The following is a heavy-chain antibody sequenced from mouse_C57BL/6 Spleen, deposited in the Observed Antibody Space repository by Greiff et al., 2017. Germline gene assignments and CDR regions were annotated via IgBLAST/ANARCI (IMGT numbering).Heavy chain of an antibody. V-gene: IGHV5-9-1*02. Sequence: EVKLVESGEGLVKPGGSLKLSCAASGFTFSSYAMSWVRQTPEKRLEWVAYISSGGDYIYYADTVKGRFTISRDNARNTLYLQMSSLKSEDTAMYYCTRDGLGPYYFDYWGQGTTLTVSS. CDR3: TRDGLGPYYFDY. J-gene: IGHJ2*01. CDR2: ISSGGDYI. CDR1: GFTFSSYA. D-gene: IGHD4-1*01.